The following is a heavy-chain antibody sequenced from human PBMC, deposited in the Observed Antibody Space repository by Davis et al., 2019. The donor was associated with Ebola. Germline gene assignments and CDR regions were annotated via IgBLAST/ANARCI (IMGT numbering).Heavy chain of an antibody. CDR1: GYSFTSYW. Sequence: GESLKISCKGSGYSFTSYWIGWVRQMPGKGLEWMGFIYPGDSDIKYSSSFQGQVTISADKSISTAYLQWSSLKASDTAMYYCARCSHYYGSGSYYNPPDYWGQGTLVTVSS. D-gene: IGHD3-10*01. V-gene: IGHV5-51*01. CDR3: ARCSHYYGSGSYYNPPDY. CDR2: IYPGDSDI. J-gene: IGHJ4*02.